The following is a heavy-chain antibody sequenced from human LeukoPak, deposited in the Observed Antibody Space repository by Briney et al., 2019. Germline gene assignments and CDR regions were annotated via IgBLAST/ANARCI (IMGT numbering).Heavy chain of an antibody. CDR2: IYYSGST. V-gene: IGHV4-39*07. Sequence: SETLSLTCTVSGGSISSSSYYWGWIRQPPGKGLEWIGSIYYSGSTYYNPSLKSRVTISVDTSKNQFSLKLSSVTAADTAVYYCARRPGGRKFDYWGQGTLVTVSS. J-gene: IGHJ4*02. CDR3: ARRPGGRKFDY. CDR1: GGSISSSSYY. D-gene: IGHD2-8*02.